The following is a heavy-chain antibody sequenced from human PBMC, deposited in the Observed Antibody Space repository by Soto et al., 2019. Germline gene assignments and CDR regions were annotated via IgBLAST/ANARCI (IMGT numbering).Heavy chain of an antibody. D-gene: IGHD3-16*01. CDR2: INHSGST. Sequence: SETLSLTCAVYGGSFSGYYWSWIRQPPGKGLEWIGEINHSGSTNYNPSLKSRVTISVDTSKNQFSLKLSSVTAADTAVYYCARRQGGLPVYFDYWGQGTLVTVSS. CDR3: ARRQGGLPVYFDY. CDR1: GGSFSGYY. J-gene: IGHJ4*02. V-gene: IGHV4-34*01.